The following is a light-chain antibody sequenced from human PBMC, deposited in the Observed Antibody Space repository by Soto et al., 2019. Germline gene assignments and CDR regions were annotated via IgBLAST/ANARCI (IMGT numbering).Light chain of an antibody. Sequence: EIVLTQSPGTLSLSPGERVTLSCRASQTISSNYLAWYQQKPGQAPRLLIYGASNRAAGIPDRFSGSGSGTDFTLTINRLEPEDFAVYYCQQFGMSPLTFGGGTKVEIK. CDR3: QQFGMSPLT. J-gene: IGKJ4*01. CDR1: QTISSNY. CDR2: GAS. V-gene: IGKV3-20*01.